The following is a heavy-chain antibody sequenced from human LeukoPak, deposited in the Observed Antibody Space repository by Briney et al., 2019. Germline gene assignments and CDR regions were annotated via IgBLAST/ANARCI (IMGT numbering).Heavy chain of an antibody. CDR2: ISAYNGNT. J-gene: IGHJ4*02. CDR1: GYTFTSYG. CDR3: ARHHGYDYVEIADY. V-gene: IGHV1-18*01. D-gene: IGHD5-12*01. Sequence: GASVKVSCKASGYTFTSYGISWVRQAPGQGLEWMGWISAYNGNTNYAQKLQGRVTMTTDTSTSTTYMELRSLRSDDTAVYYCARHHGYDYVEIADYWGQGTLVTVSS.